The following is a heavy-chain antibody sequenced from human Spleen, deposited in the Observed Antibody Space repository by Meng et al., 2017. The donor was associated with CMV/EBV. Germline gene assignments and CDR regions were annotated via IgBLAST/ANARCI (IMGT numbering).Heavy chain of an antibody. CDR2: ISNSGNYM. V-gene: IGHV3-21*01. J-gene: IGHJ5*01. Sequence: TGFSFGAYNLHWVRQAPGKGLEWVSSISNSGNYMYYADSVQGRFTISRDNAKNSLFLEMNSLRADDTAMYYCAREGCSPTNCYFVSWGQGTLVTVSS. CDR1: GFSFGAYN. D-gene: IGHD2-2*01. CDR3: AREGCSPTNCYFVS.